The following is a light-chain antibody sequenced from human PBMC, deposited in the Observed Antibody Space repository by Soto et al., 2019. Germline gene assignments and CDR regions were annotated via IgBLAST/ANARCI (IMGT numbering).Light chain of an antibody. CDR3: QKYSSVPV. V-gene: IGKV1-27*01. J-gene: IGKJ3*01. CDR1: QGIRTF. Sequence: DIQMTQSPTSLSASVGDRVTITCRASQGIRTFVAWYQQKPGKAPKLLIYAASTLQSGVPSRFSGSGSGTDFTLTINSLQPEAVATYSCQKYSSVPVFGPGTKVEIK. CDR2: AAS.